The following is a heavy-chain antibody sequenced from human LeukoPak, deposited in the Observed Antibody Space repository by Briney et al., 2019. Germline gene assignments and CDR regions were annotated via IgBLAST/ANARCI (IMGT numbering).Heavy chain of an antibody. CDR2: INQNGNVN. Sequence: GGSLRLSCAASGFTFSSYWMNWARQAPGKGLEWVASINQNGNVNYYVDSVKGRFTISRDNAKNSLYVQMSNLRAEDTAVYFCARGGGLDVWGQGATVTVSS. CDR1: GFTFSSYW. CDR3: ARGGGLDV. V-gene: IGHV3-7*03. J-gene: IGHJ6*02. D-gene: IGHD3-16*01.